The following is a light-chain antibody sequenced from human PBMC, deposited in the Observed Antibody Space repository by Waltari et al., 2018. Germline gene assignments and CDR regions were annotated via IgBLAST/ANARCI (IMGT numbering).Light chain of an antibody. CDR3: SSYTGSNTLL. V-gene: IGLV2-11*01. CDR2: EVS. Sequence: QAALTQPRSVSGSPGQSVPISCAGTSRDISSSNYVSWYQQHPGTAPKLLIYEVSKRPSGVSDRFAGSKWGNTASLTISGLQAEDETDYYCSSYTGSNTLLVGGGTRLTVL. CDR1: SRDISSSNY. J-gene: IGLJ7*01.